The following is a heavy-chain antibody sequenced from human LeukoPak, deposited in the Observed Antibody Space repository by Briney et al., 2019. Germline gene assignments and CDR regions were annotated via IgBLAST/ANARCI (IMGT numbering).Heavy chain of an antibody. J-gene: IGHJ6*02. D-gene: IGHD4-23*01. V-gene: IGHV3-23*01. CDR3: AKRVTTVEPSVVDV. CDR1: GFTFSSYA. Sequence: GGSLRLSCAASGFTFSSYAMTWVRQAPGKGLEWLSAIGGGGCCASYPDSVKGRFTISRDNSKNTLHLQMNSLRVEDTAVYYCAKRVTTVEPSVVDVWGQGTAVTVSS. CDR2: IGGGGCCA.